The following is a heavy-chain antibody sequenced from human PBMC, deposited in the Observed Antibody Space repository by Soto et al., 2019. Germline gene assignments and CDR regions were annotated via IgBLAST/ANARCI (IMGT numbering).Heavy chain of an antibody. J-gene: IGHJ5*02. V-gene: IGHV1-3*01. Sequence: ASVKVSCKASGYTFTSYAMHWVRQAPGQRLEWMGWINAGNGNTKYSQKFQGRVTITRDTSASTAYMELSSLRSEDTAVYYRAREAQYYDFWSGPGWFDPWGQGTLVTVSS. CDR3: AREAQYYDFWSGPGWFDP. CDR2: INAGNGNT. CDR1: GYTFTSYA. D-gene: IGHD3-3*01.